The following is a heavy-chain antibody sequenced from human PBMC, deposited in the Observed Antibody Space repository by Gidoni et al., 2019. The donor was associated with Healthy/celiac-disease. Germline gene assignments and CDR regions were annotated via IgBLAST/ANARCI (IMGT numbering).Heavy chain of an antibody. CDR2: ISWNRGSI. V-gene: IGHV3-9*01. Sequence: EVQLVESGGGLVQPVRSLSLSCAASGFTFADYAMPWVRQAPGKGLEWGSGISWNRGSIGYADSVKGRFTISRDNAKNSLYLQMNSLRAEDTALYYCAKDHIAAADPTPYYYYGMDVWGQGTTVTVSS. CDR1: GFTFADYA. J-gene: IGHJ6*02. CDR3: AKDHIAAADPTPYYYYGMDV. D-gene: IGHD6-13*01.